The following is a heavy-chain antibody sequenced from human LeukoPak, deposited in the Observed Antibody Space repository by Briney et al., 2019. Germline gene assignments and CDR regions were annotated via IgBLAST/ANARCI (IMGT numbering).Heavy chain of an antibody. CDR2: IGTAGDT. D-gene: IGHD6-13*01. V-gene: IGHV3-13*01. J-gene: IGHJ4*02. CDR3: ASSPAYSSSWYAIDN. CDR1: GFTFSNYD. Sequence: GGSLRLSCAASGFTFSNYDMHWVRQAAGKGLEWVSGIGTAGDTYYPVSVKGRFTISRENAKSSLYLQINSLSAGDTAVYYCASSPAYSSSWYAIDNWGQGTLVTVSS.